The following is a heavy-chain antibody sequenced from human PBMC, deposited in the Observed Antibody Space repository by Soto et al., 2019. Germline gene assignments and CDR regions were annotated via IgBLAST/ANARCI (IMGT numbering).Heavy chain of an antibody. CDR2: IWYDASNK. CDR1: GFTCSSYG. V-gene: IGHV3-33*01. J-gene: IGHJ3*02. D-gene: IGHD3-10*01. Sequence: QVQLVESGGGVVQPGRSLRLSCAASGFTCSSYGMHWVRQAPGTGLEWVAVIWYDASNKYYADSVKGRFTISRDISKNTLYLQMNSLSAEDTAVYYCARDSAEGAFDIWGQGTMVTVSS. CDR3: ARDSAEGAFDI.